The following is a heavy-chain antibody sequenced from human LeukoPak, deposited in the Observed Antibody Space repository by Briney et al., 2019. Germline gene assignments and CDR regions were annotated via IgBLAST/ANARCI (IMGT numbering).Heavy chain of an antibody. CDR1: GFTFSDYY. V-gene: IGHV3-74*01. CDR3: ACYGIAPPH. J-gene: IGHJ4*02. Sequence: GGSLRLSCAASGFTFSDYYMSWIRQAPGKGLVWVSHINNDGSSTNYADSVKGRFTISRDNAKNTLYLQMNSLRTEDTAVYYCACYGIAPPHWGQGALVTVSS. D-gene: IGHD2-15*01. CDR2: INNDGSST.